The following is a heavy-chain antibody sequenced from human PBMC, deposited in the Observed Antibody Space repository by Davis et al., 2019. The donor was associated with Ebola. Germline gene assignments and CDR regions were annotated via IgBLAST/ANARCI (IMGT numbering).Heavy chain of an antibody. D-gene: IGHD1-26*01. CDR3: ARDKWEQRDY. Sequence: PGGSLRLSCPASGFTFSSYAMHWVRQAPGKGLEWVAVISYDGSNKYYADSVKGRFTISRDNSKNTLYLQMNSLRAEDTAVYYCARDKWEQRDYWGQGTLVTVSS. V-gene: IGHV3-30-3*01. CDR1: GFTFSSYA. CDR2: ISYDGSNK. J-gene: IGHJ4*02.